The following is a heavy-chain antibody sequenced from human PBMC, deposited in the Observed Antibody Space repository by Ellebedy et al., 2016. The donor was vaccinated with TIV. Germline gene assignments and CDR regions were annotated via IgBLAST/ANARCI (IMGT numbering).Heavy chain of an antibody. J-gene: IGHJ6*02. D-gene: IGHD2-2*01. V-gene: IGHV3-30*18. CDR2: IPYDESDK. CDR3: AEARAAAYYYYYGMDV. Sequence: GGSLRLXXAASGFTFSSYGMHWVRQAPGKGLEWVAVIPYDESDKYYADSVKGRFTISRDNSKNTLYLQMNSLRAEDTAVYYCAEARAAAYYYYYGMDVWGQGTTVTVSS. CDR1: GFTFSSYG.